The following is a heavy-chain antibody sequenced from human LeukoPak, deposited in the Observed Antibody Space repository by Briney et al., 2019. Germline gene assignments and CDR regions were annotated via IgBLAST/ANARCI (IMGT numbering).Heavy chain of an antibody. CDR2: IYYSGST. Sequence: SETLSLTCTVSGGSISSYYWSWIRQPPGKGLEWIGSIYYSGSTYYNPSLKSRVTISVDTSKNQFSLKLSSVTAADTAVYYCARFMIATDWFDPWGQGTLVTVSS. V-gene: IGHV4-39*07. CDR1: GGSISSYY. CDR3: ARFMIATDWFDP. J-gene: IGHJ5*02. D-gene: IGHD3-22*01.